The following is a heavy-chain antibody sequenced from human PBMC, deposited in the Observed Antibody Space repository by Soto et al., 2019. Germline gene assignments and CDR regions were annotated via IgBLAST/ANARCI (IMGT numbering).Heavy chain of an antibody. J-gene: IGHJ4*02. Sequence: QVQLVQSGAEVKKPGASVKVSCKASGYTFTNYDINWVRQAPGQGLEWMGWMDPKSGNTDYAQKFQGRVTITRNTSISTAYLEVSSLSSEVSSVYFCARGRGWRDYWGQGTLVTVSS. CDR2: MDPKSGNT. D-gene: IGHD2-15*01. CDR3: ARGRGWRDY. V-gene: IGHV1-8*01. CDR1: GYTFTNYD.